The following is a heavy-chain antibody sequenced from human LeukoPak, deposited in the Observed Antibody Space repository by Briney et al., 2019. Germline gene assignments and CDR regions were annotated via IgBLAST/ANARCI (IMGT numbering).Heavy chain of an antibody. CDR1: GYTFTGYY. J-gene: IGHJ6*02. V-gene: IGHV1-2*02. CDR2: INPNSGGT. Sequence: GASVKVFCKASGYTFTGYYMHWVRQAPGQGLEWMGWINPNSGGTNYAQKFQGRVTMTRDTSISTAYMELSRLRSDDTAVYYCARAERCSSTSCYKPYYYGMDVWGQGTTVTVSS. CDR3: ARAERCSSTSCYKPYYYGMDV. D-gene: IGHD2-2*02.